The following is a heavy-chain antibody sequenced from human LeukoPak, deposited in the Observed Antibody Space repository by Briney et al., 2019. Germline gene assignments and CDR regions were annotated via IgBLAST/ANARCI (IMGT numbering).Heavy chain of an antibody. Sequence: GGSLRLSCAAFGFIFNTYEINWVRQAPGKGLEWVSYISSSGSRIYYADSVKGRFTISRDNAKNSLYLQMNRLRAEDTAIYYCARPRSDLYGLDVWGQGTTVIVSS. CDR2: ISSSGSRI. CDR1: GFIFNTYE. CDR3: ARPRSDLYGLDV. J-gene: IGHJ6*02. V-gene: IGHV3-48*03.